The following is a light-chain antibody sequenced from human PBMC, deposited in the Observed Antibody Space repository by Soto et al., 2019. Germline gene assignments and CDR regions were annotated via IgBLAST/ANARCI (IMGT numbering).Light chain of an antibody. V-gene: IGLV3-21*04. Sequence: SYELTQPPSVSVAPGKTARITCGGNNIGSKSVHWYQQKPGQAPVLVIYYDSDRPSGIPERFSGSNSGNTATLTISRVEAGDEADYYCQVWDSSSDHAAFGGGTKVTVL. CDR2: YDS. CDR1: NIGSKS. J-gene: IGLJ2*01. CDR3: QVWDSSSDHAA.